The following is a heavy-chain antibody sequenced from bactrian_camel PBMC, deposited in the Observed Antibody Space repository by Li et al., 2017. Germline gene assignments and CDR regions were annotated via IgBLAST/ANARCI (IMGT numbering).Heavy chain of an antibody. V-gene: IGHV3-3*01. J-gene: IGHJ6*01. CDR3: AADPRLRDARVARYLSMGDFGY. Sequence: QLVESGGGSVQAGGSLRLSCVASGRTYSDHCMAWFRQAPGKVREGVARICTGGGSKYYADSVKGRFTVSQDNAKNTVYLQMDSLRPEDTAMYYCAADPRLRDARVARYLSMGDFGYRGQGTQVTVS. CDR1: GRTYSDHC. CDR2: ICTGGGSK. D-gene: IGHD3*01.